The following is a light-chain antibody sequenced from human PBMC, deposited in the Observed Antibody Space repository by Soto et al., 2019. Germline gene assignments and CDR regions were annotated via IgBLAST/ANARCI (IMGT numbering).Light chain of an antibody. Sequence: SVLTQPPSASGSPGQSVTISCTGTSSDVGDYNYVSWYQQHPGKAPKLMIYEVSKRPSGVPDRFSGSKSGNTASLTVSGLQAEDEADYYCSSYAGSNNFVFGGGTKLTVL. CDR3: SSYAGSNNFV. CDR1: SSDVGDYNY. V-gene: IGLV2-8*01. CDR2: EVS. J-gene: IGLJ2*01.